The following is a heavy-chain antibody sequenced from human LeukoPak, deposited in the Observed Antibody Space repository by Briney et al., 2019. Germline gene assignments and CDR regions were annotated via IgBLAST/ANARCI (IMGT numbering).Heavy chain of an antibody. CDR3: ARDYPREVRGVFT. CDR2: IYYSGST. D-gene: IGHD3-10*01. V-gene: IGHV4-30-4*01. CDR1: GGSISSGDYY. J-gene: IGHJ4*02. Sequence: PSQTLSLTCTVSGGSISSGDYYWSWIRQPPGKGLEWIGYIYYSGSTYYNPSLKSRVTISVDTSKNHFSLKLSSVTAADTAVYYCARDYPREVRGVFTWGQGTLVTVSS.